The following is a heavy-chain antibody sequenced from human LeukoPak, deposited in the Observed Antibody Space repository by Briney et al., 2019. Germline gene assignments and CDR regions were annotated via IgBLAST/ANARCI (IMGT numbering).Heavy chain of an antibody. V-gene: IGHV4-30-2*01. CDR3: ARRAIRIAARQYAFDI. Sequence: SQTLSLTCTVSGGSISSGGYYWSWIRQPPGKGLEWIGYIYHSGSTYYNPSLKSRVTISVDTSKNQFSLKLSSVTAADTAVYYCARRAIRIAARQYAFDIWGQGTMVTVSS. D-gene: IGHD6-6*01. CDR2: IYHSGST. CDR1: GGSISSGGYY. J-gene: IGHJ3*02.